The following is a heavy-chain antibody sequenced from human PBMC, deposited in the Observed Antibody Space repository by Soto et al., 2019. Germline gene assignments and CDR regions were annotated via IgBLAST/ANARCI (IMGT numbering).Heavy chain of an antibody. CDR3: AREAAVAARTYYYYYYGMDV. Sequence: ASVQVSCKASGYTFTSYYMHWVRQAPGQGLEWMGIINPSGGSTSYAQKFQGRVTMTRDTSTSTVYMELSSLRSEDTAVYYCAREAAVAARTYYYYYYGMDVWGQGTTVTVSS. V-gene: IGHV1-46*01. CDR2: INPSGGST. D-gene: IGHD6-6*01. CDR1: GYTFTSYY. J-gene: IGHJ6*02.